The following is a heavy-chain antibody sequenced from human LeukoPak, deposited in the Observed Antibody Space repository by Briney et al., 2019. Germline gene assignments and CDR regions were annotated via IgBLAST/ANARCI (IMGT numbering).Heavy chain of an antibody. D-gene: IGHD3-9*01. J-gene: IGHJ4*02. CDR1: RGSISSFY. CDR3: ARRVGLLEPFDF. CDR2: ISYSGNT. Sequence: SETLSLTCTVSRGSISSFYWSWIRQPPGKGLEWIGYISYSGNTKYNPSLKSRVTISVDTSRNQFSLKLSSVTAADTAVYYCARRVGLLEPFDFWGQGTLVTVSS. V-gene: IGHV4-59*08.